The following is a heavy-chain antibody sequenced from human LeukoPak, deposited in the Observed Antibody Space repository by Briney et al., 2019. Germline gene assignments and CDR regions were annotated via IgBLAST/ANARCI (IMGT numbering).Heavy chain of an antibody. J-gene: IGHJ6*03. CDR2: IIPIFGTA. D-gene: IGHD6-6*01. V-gene: IGHV1-69*06. CDR1: GGTFSSYA. Sequence: GASVKVSCKASGGTFSSYAISWVRQAPGQGLEWMGGIIPIFGTANYAQKFQGRATITADKSTSTAYMELSSLRSEDTAVYYCASREYSSSFWSYYYYMDVWGKGTTVTVSS. CDR3: ASREYSSSFWSYYYYMDV.